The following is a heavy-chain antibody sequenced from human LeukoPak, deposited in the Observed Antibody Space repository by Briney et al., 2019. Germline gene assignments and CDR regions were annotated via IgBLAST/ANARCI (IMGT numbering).Heavy chain of an antibody. CDR1: GGTFSSYA. Sequence: SVKVSCRASGGTFSSYAISWVRQAPGQGLEWMGGIIPIFGTANYAQKFQGRVTITADESTSTAYMELSSLRSEDTAVYYCANHSIAAAFFDYWGQATLVTVSS. V-gene: IGHV1-69*01. D-gene: IGHD6-13*01. CDR2: IIPIFGTA. J-gene: IGHJ4*02. CDR3: ANHSIAAAFFDY.